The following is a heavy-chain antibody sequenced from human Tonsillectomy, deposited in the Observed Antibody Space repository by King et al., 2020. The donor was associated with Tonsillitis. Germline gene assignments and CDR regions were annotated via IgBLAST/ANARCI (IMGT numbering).Heavy chain of an antibody. V-gene: IGHV5-51*01. CDR1: GYSFTTYW. CDR2: IYPGDSDT. Sequence: VQLVESGAEVKKPGESLKISCTGSGYSFTTYWIGWVRQMPGKGLEWLGIIYPGDSDTRYGPPFQGQVTISADKSISTAYLQWSSLKASDTAMYYCARRGPYGSGDFDYWGQGTLVTVSS. CDR3: ARRGPYGSGDFDY. J-gene: IGHJ4*02. D-gene: IGHD3-10*01.